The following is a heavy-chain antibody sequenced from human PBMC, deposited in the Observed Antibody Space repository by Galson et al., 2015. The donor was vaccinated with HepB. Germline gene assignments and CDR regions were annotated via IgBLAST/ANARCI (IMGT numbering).Heavy chain of an antibody. CDR3: AKDPGVPAAADALDI. CDR2: ISSSGNGT. J-gene: IGHJ3*02. CDR1: GFTFSTYA. V-gene: IGHV3-23*01. Sequence: SLRLSCAASGFTFSTYAVSWVRQAPGKGLEWVSTISSSGNGTYYSDSVKGRFTISRDNSKNTLYLQMNSLRAEDTAVYYCAKDPGVPAAADALDIWGQGTMVTVSS. D-gene: IGHD2-2*01.